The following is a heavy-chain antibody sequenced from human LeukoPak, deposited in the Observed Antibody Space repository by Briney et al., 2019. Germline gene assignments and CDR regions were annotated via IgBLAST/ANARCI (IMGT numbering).Heavy chain of an antibody. CDR2: IYPGDSDT. D-gene: IGHD3-10*01. V-gene: IGHV5-51*01. J-gene: IGHJ4*02. Sequence: RGESLQISCKGSGYSFTSYWIGWVRQMPGKGLEWMGIIYPGDSDTRYSPSFQGQVTISADKSISTAYLQWSSLKASDTAMYYCARHAVVRGVIIYYFDYWGQGTLVTVSS. CDR1: GYSFTSYW. CDR3: ARHAVVRGVIIYYFDY.